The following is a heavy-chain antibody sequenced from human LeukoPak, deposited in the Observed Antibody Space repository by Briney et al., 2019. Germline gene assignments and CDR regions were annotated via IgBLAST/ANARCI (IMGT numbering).Heavy chain of an antibody. CDR1: GGSISSYY. J-gene: IGHJ4*02. CDR3: ARGGDSSGYEYYFDY. Sequence: TSETLSLTCTVSGGSISSYYWSWIRQPAGKGLEWIGRIYTSGSTNYNPSLKSRVTMSVDMSTNQFSLKLSSVTAADTAVYYCARGGDSSGYEYYFDYWGQGTPVTVSS. V-gene: IGHV4-4*07. D-gene: IGHD3-22*01. CDR2: IYTSGST.